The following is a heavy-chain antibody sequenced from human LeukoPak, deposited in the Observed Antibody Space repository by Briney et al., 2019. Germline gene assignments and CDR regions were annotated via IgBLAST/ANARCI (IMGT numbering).Heavy chain of an antibody. Sequence: GGSLRLSCAVSGFTFSSYATNWVRQAPGKGLEWVSAISGSGGSTYYADSVKGRFTISRDKSKNTLYLQMNSLRAEDTAVYYCAKGDTTWELPHDYWGQGTLVTVSS. CDR3: AKGDTTWELPHDY. V-gene: IGHV3-23*01. D-gene: IGHD1-26*01. CDR2: ISGSGGST. J-gene: IGHJ4*02. CDR1: GFTFSSYA.